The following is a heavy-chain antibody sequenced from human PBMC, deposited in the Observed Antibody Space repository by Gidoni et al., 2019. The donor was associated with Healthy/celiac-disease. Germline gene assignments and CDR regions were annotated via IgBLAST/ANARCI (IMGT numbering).Heavy chain of an antibody. CDR1: GFTFTSPS. CDR3: AADPYYYDSSGYGGIYYYYGMDV. CDR2: IVVGSGNT. Sequence: QMQLVQSGPEVKKPGTSVKVSCKASGFTFTSPSVQWVRQARGQRLEWIGWIVVGSGNTNYAQKFQERVTITRDMSTSTAYMELSSLRSEDTAVYYCAADPYYYDSSGYGGIYYYYGMDVWGQGTTVTVSS. V-gene: IGHV1-58*01. J-gene: IGHJ6*02. D-gene: IGHD3-22*01.